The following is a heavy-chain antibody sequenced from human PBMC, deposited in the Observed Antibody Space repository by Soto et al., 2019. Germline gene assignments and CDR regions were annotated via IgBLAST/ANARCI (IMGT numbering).Heavy chain of an antibody. CDR1: GYTFTSYG. V-gene: IGHV1-18*01. Sequence: GASVKVSCKASGYTFTSYGISWVRQAPGQGLEWMGGISAYNGNTNYAQKLQGRVTMTKDTSTDTAYMELSSLRSEDTAVYYCATEPYSSGTRVHDYYGMDVWGQGTTVTVSS. J-gene: IGHJ6*02. CDR3: ATEPYSSGTRVHDYYGMDV. D-gene: IGHD6-19*01. CDR2: ISAYNGNT.